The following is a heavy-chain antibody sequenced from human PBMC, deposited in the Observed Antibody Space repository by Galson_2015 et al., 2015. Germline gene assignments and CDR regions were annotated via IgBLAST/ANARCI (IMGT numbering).Heavy chain of an antibody. J-gene: IGHJ4*02. V-gene: IGHV3-33*01. CDR3: ARDRELELLFDY. CDR2: IWYDGSNK. D-gene: IGHD1-7*01. CDR1: GFTFSGYG. Sequence: SLRLSCAASGFTFSGYGMHWVRQAPGKGLEWVAVIWYDGSNKYYADSVKGRFTISRDNSKNTLYLQMNSLRAEDTAVYYCARDRELELLFDYWGQGTLVTVSS.